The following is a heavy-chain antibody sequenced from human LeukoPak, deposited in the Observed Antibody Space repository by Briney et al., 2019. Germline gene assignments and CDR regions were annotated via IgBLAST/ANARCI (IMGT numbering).Heavy chain of an antibody. J-gene: IGHJ4*02. Sequence: GGSLRLSCADSGFTFSSYGMHWVRQAPGKGLEWVAVISYDGTKKYYADSVKGRFIISRDNSKNTLYLQVNSLTAEDTAVYYCANGKQKWPTDWGQGTLVTVSS. CDR3: ANGKQKWPTD. CDR2: ISYDGTKK. V-gene: IGHV3-30*18. CDR1: GFTFSSYG. D-gene: IGHD5-24*01.